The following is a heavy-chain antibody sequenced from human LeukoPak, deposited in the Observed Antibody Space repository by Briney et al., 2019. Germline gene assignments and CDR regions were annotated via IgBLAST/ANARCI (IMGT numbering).Heavy chain of an antibody. D-gene: IGHD1-26*01. CDR2: IYYSGCT. CDR1: GGSISSSSYY. V-gene: IGHV4-39*01. Sequence: SETLSLTCTVSGGSISSSSYYWGWIRQPPGKGLEWIGSIYYSGCTYYNPSLKSRVTISVDTSKNQFSLKLSSVTAADTAVYYCARLYYRFAYYFDYWGQGTLVTVSS. J-gene: IGHJ4*02. CDR3: ARLYYRFAYYFDY.